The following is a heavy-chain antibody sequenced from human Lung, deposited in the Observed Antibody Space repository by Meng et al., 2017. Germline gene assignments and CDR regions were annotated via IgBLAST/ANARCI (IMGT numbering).Heavy chain of an antibody. CDR3: ARGVGSLDF. Sequence: VRRQASGPGLVTPSGTLSLSCDVSGGSTSGYFWTWIRQPAGKGLDWIGRVYSSGSANYNPSLKSRVTMSVDRSKNQFSLQLTSVTAADTAVYYCARGVGSLDFWGQGALVTVSS. CDR1: GGSTSGYF. J-gene: IGHJ4*02. CDR2: VYSSGSA. D-gene: IGHD5/OR15-5a*01. V-gene: IGHV4-4*07.